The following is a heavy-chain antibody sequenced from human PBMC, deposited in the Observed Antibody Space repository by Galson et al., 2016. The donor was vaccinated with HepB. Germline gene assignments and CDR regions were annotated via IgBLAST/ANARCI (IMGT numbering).Heavy chain of an antibody. V-gene: IGHV1-24*01. CDR2: FDPKDDET. D-gene: IGHD3-22*01. Sequence: SVKVSCKVSGYSLTELSIHWVRQALGTGLEWMGGFDPKDDETVFAQKFQGRVTMTEDTSTDTAYMELSSLTSEDTALYYCATAVDYYDSSGYYYGYWGQGTLVTVSS. CDR3: ATAVDYYDSSGYYYGY. J-gene: IGHJ4*02. CDR1: GYSLTELS.